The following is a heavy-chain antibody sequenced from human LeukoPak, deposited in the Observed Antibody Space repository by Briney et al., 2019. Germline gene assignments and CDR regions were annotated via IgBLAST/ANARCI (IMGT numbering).Heavy chain of an antibody. CDR3: ATERRGSSTYDGKEAFDF. V-gene: IGHV3-7*01. J-gene: IGHJ4*02. Sequence: PGGCLRLSCTASGVTFSNYWMSWVRRAPGKGLEWVANIKEDGGEENYVDSVRGRFTITRDNSRNSLYLQMNSLRGEDTAVYYCATERRGSSTYDGKEAFDFWGQGTLVTVSS. D-gene: IGHD6-13*01. CDR2: IKEDGGEE. CDR1: GVTFSNYW.